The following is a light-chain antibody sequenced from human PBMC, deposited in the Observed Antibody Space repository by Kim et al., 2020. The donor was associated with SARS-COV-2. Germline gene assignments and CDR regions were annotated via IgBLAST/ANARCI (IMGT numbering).Light chain of an antibody. CDR3: QQYDSLPLT. V-gene: IGKV1-33*01. J-gene: IGKJ4*01. CDR1: QYIKNY. CDR2: DAS. Sequence: LAASVGDRVSITCQASQYIKNYLSWFQQKPGKGPLLLIYDASETGVPSRFSGSGSGTNFTFTITSLQPEDIGTYYCQQYDSLPLTFGGGTKVDIK.